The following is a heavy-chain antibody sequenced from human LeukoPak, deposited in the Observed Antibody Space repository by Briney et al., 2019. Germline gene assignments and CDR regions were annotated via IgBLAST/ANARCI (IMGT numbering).Heavy chain of an antibody. D-gene: IGHD4-11*01. Sequence: GGSLRLSCAASGFTFSSYGMHWVRQAPGKGLEWVAFIRYDGSNKYYADSVKGRFTISRDNSKNTLYLQMNSLRAEDTAVYYCAKEDDYSNPQLDYFDYWGQGTLVTVSS. CDR1: GFTFSSYG. CDR2: IRYDGSNK. J-gene: IGHJ4*02. CDR3: AKEDDYSNPQLDYFDY. V-gene: IGHV3-30*02.